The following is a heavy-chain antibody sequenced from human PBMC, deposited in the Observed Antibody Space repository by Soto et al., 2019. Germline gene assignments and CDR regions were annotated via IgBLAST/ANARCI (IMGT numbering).Heavy chain of an antibody. J-gene: IGHJ4*02. Sequence: PSETLSLTCAVYGGSFSGYYWSWIRQPPGKGLEWIGEINHSGSTNYNPSLKSRVTISVDTSKNQFSLKLSSVTAADTAVYYCAGTGYSYYFDYWGQGTLVTVSS. D-gene: IGHD3-9*01. CDR1: GGSFSGYY. V-gene: IGHV4-34*01. CDR2: INHSGST. CDR3: AGTGYSYYFDY.